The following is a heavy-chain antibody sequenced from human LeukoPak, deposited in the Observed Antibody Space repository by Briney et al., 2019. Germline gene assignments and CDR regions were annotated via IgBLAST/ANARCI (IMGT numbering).Heavy chain of an antibody. CDR3: TTGYYDILTGYYPDAFDI. V-gene: IGHV3-15*01. J-gene: IGHJ3*02. CDR2: IKSKTDGETT. D-gene: IGHD3-9*01. CDR1: GFTFSSYG. Sequence: GSLRLSCAASGFTFSSYGMHWVRQAPGKGLEWVGRIKSKTDGETTDYAAPVKGRFTISRDDSKNTLYLQMNSLKTEDTAVYYCTTGYYDILTGYYPDAFDIWGQGTMVTVSS.